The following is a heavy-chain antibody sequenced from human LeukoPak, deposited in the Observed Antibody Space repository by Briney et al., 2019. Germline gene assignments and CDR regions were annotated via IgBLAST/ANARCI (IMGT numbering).Heavy chain of an antibody. D-gene: IGHD3-10*01. V-gene: IGHV3-23*01. Sequence: PGRSLRLSCAASGFTFSSYGMHWVRQAPGKGLEWVSAISGSGGSAYYADSVKGRFTISRDNSKNTLYLQMNSLRAEDTAVYYCAKPVGALDYWGQGTLVTVSS. CDR2: ISGSGGSA. CDR1: GFTFSSYG. CDR3: AKPVGALDY. J-gene: IGHJ4*02.